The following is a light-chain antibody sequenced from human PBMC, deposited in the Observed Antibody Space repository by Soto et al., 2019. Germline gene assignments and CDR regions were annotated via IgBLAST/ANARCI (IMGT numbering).Light chain of an antibody. Sequence: DIQMTQSPPSLYASVGDRVTITCRASETITDFLNWYELKPCKAPKLQIYSAYNLQHGAPSMFSGSGHGTDCPLTRIGLQYEDSATDYCLQNFSPFASFGAGTKVEV. CDR1: ETITDF. CDR3: LQNFSPFAS. J-gene: IGKJ4*01. V-gene: IGKV1-39*01. CDR2: SAY.